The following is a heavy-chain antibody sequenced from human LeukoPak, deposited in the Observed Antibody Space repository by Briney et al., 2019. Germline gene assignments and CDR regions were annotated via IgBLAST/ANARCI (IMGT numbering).Heavy chain of an antibody. J-gene: IGHJ4*02. CDR3: AKDPNY. V-gene: IGHV3-33*06. Sequence: GGSLRLSCAASGFSFSSYGMHWVRQAPGKGLEWVAVIWYDGSKKYYADSVKGRFIISRDNSRNTLYLQMNSLRAEDTAVYYCAKDPNYWGQGTLVTVSS. CDR1: GFSFSSYG. CDR2: IWYDGSKK.